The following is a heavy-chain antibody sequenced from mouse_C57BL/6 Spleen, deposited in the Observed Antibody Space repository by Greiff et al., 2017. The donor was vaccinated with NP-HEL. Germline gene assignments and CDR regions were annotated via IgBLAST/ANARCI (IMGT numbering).Heavy chain of an antibody. V-gene: IGHV1-55*01. CDR2: IYPGSGST. J-gene: IGHJ2*01. Sequence: QVHVKQPGAELVKPGASVKMSCKASGYTFTSYWITWVKQRPGQGLEWIGDIYPGSGSTNYNEKFKSKATLTVDTSSSTAYMQLSSLTSEDSAVYYCARAGKYYGNFYFDYWGQGTTLTVSS. D-gene: IGHD2-1*01. CDR1: GYTFTSYW. CDR3: ARAGKYYGNFYFDY.